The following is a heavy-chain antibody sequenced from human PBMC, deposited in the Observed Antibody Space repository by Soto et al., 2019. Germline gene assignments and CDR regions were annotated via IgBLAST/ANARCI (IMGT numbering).Heavy chain of an antibody. J-gene: IGHJ4*02. CDR3: AKEIRVILFEPGY. CDR1: GFTFTSYV. V-gene: IGHV3-30*18. Sequence: QVQLVASGGGLVHPGRSLRLSGAASGFTFTSYVMHWVRQAAGKGLEWVAVISYDGSNKYYADSGKGRFTSSRDNSKITLYLQIYSLRAEDTAVYYCAKEIRVILFEPGYWGQGTLDTVSS. CDR2: ISYDGSNK. D-gene: IGHD2-21*01.